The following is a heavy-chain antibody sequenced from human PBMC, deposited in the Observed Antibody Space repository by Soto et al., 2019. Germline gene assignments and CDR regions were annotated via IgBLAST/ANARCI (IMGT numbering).Heavy chain of an antibody. CDR2: IYYSGST. J-gene: IGHJ4*02. CDR1: GGSISSSSYY. CDR3: ASLHGSGSPRWDY. V-gene: IGHV4-39*01. D-gene: IGHD3-10*01. Sequence: QLQLQESGPGLVKPSETLSLTCTVSGGSISSSSYYWGWIRQPPGKGLEWIGSIYYSGSTYYNPSLKSRVTISEDTSKNQFSLKLRSVTAADTAVYYCASLHGSGSPRWDYWGQGTLVTVSS.